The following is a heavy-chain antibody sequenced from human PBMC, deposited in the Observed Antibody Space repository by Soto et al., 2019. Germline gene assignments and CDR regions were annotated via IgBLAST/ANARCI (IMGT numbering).Heavy chain of an antibody. V-gene: IGHV4-59*08. CDR1: GGSISSYY. CDR2: IYYSGST. D-gene: IGHD3-10*01. CDR3: ASNTWFGDLWEGFDY. J-gene: IGHJ4*02. Sequence: SETLSLTCTVSGGSISSYYWSWIRQPPGKGLEWIGYIYYSGSTNYNPSLKSRVTISVDTSKNQFSLKLSSVTAADTAVYYCASNTWFGDLWEGFDYWGQGNLVTVSS.